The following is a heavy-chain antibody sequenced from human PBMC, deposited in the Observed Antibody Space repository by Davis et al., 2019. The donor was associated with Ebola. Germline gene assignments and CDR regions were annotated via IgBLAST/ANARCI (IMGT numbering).Heavy chain of an antibody. J-gene: IGHJ5*02. D-gene: IGHD5-18*01. CDR2: INPNFGGK. CDR3: ARGHTYGRWDDWFDP. V-gene: IGHV1-2*06. CDR1: GYTFIRYA. Sequence: ASVKVSCKASGYTFIRYAISWVRQAPGQGLEWMGRINPNFGGKIYAQKFQDRVTMTIDTSINTAYMELDRLTSDDTAIYYCARGHTYGRWDDWFDPWGQGTLVTVSS.